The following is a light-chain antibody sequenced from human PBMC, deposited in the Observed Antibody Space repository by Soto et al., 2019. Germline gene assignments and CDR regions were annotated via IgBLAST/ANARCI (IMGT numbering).Light chain of an antibody. CDR1: QSVLYNSNDKNY. J-gene: IGKJ2*01. Sequence: DIVMTQSPDSLAVSLGERATINCKSSQSVLYNSNDKNYLAWYQQKPGQPPKLLIYWASTRESGVPDRFSGSGSGTDFTLTIISLQAEDVAVYYCQQYYSTPKTFGQGTKLDIK. V-gene: IGKV4-1*01. CDR2: WAS. CDR3: QQYYSTPKT.